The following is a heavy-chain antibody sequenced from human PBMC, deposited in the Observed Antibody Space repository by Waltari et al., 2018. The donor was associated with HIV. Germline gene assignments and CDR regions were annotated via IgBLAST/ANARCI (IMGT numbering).Heavy chain of an antibody. Sequence: QVQLVESGGGVVQPGRSLRLSCAASGFTFSSYGMHWVRQAPGKGMEWVVVIWYDGSKKYYADSVKGRFTISRDNSKKTLWLQMNSLRGEDTAVYYCARDREAADGILDHWGQGTLVTVSS. CDR1: GFTFSSYG. CDR3: ARDREAADGILDH. D-gene: IGHD6-13*01. CDR2: IWYDGSKK. V-gene: IGHV3-33*01. J-gene: IGHJ4*02.